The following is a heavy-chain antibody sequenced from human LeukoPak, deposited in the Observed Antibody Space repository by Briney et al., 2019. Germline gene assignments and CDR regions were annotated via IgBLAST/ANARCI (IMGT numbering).Heavy chain of an antibody. CDR2: ISAYNGNT. Sequence: ASVKVSCKASGYTFTSYGISWVRQAPGQGLEWMGWISAYNGNTNYAQKFQGWVTMTRDTSISTAYMELSRLRSDDTAVYYCARGIYGSGSTFDYWGQGTLVTVSS. CDR3: ARGIYGSGSTFDY. J-gene: IGHJ4*02. CDR1: GYTFTSYG. D-gene: IGHD3-10*01. V-gene: IGHV1-18*01.